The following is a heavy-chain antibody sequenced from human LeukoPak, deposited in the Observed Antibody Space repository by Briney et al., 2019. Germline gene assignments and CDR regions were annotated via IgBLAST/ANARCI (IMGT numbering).Heavy chain of an antibody. CDR2: IYTSGST. Sequence: PSETLSLTCAVYGGSFSGYYWSWIRQPAGKGLEWIGRIYTSGSTNYNPSLKSRVTMSVDTTKNQFSLKLSSVTAADTAVYYCARAYYDFWSGYYTWFDPWGQGTLVTVSS. J-gene: IGHJ5*02. CDR3: ARAYYDFWSGYYTWFDP. D-gene: IGHD3-3*01. V-gene: IGHV4-59*10. CDR1: GGSFSGYY.